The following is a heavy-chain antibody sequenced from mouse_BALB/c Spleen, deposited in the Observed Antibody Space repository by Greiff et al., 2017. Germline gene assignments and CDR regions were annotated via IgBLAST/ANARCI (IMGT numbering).Heavy chain of an antibody. V-gene: IGHV1-7*01. CDR1: GYTFTSYW. CDR3: ARSDGNYPYYYAMDY. CDR2: INPSTGYT. Sequence: VQLQQSGADLAKPGASVKMSCKASGYTFTSYWMHWVHQRPGQGLEWIGYINPSTGYTEYNQKFKDKATLTADKSSSTAYMQLSSLTSEDSAVYYCARSDGNYPYYYAMDYWGQGTSVTVSS. D-gene: IGHD2-1*01. J-gene: IGHJ4*01.